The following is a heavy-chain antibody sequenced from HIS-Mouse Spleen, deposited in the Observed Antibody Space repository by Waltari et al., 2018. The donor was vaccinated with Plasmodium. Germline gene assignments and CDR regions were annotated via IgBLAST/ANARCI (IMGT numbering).Heavy chain of an antibody. V-gene: IGHV3-7*01. D-gene: IGHD7-27*01. Sequence: EVQLVESGGGLVQPGGSLRLSCAASGFTFSSYWMSWVRQAPGKGVEWVANIKQDVSEKYYVDSVKGRFTISRDNAKNSLYLQMNSLRAEDTAVYYCAREFGTGNWYFELWGRGTLVTVSS. J-gene: IGHJ2*01. CDR1: GFTFSSYW. CDR2: IKQDVSEK. CDR3: AREFGTGNWYFEL.